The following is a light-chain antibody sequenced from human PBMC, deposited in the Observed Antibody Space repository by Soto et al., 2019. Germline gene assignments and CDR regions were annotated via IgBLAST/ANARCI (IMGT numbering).Light chain of an antibody. J-gene: IGKJ4*01. CDR2: DAS. CDR3: QQYGDWPGA. Sequence: EIVMTQSPPTLSVSPGERATLSCRASQSVGSTLAWYQQRPGQAPRLLIYDASNRATGIPARFSGSGSGTEFSLTISSLQSEDFAVYYCQQYGDWPGAFGGGTKVEIK. CDR1: QSVGST. V-gene: IGKV3D-15*01.